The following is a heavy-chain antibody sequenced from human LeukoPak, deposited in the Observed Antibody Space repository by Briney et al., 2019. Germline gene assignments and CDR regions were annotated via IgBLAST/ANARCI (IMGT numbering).Heavy chain of an antibody. Sequence: ASVTVSCKASGYSFTGYHMHWVRQAPGQGLEWMGRINPNSGDTNYAQKFQGRVTMTRDTSISTAYMELSRLRSDDTAVYYCARDYCSSTSCLFDYWGQGTLVTVSS. CDR1: GYSFTGYH. J-gene: IGHJ4*02. D-gene: IGHD2-2*01. CDR3: ARDYCSSTSCLFDY. CDR2: INPNSGDT. V-gene: IGHV1-2*06.